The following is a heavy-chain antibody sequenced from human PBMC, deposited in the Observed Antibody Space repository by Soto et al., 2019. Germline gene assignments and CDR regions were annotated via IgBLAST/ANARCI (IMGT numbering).Heavy chain of an antibody. CDR2: IRDDGSNT. V-gene: IGHV3-30*02. CDR1: GIIFNGFG. D-gene: IGHD6-6*01. CDR3: AKNWDTTSSSSSH. J-gene: IGHJ4*02. Sequence: QPGGSLRLSCAASGIIFNGFGMHWVRQAPGKGLEWVAVIRDDGSNTYYADSVKGRFTISRDNSKNTLYLQMNSLRAEDTAVYYCAKNWDTTSSSSSHWGQGTLVTVSS.